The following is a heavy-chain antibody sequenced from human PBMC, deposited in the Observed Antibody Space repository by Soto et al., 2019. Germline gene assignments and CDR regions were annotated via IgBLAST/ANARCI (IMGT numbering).Heavy chain of an antibody. CDR2: IWYDGSNK. D-gene: IGHD6-19*01. V-gene: IGHV3-33*01. Sequence: QVQLVESGGGVVQPGRSLRLSCAASGFTFSSYGMHWVRQAPGKGLEWVAVIWYDGSNKYYADSVKGRFTISRDNSKNMLHLQMNSLRAADTAVYYCARERIAVAVIDYYYYGMDVWGQGTTVTVSS. CDR3: ARERIAVAVIDYYYYGMDV. J-gene: IGHJ6*02. CDR1: GFTFSSYG.